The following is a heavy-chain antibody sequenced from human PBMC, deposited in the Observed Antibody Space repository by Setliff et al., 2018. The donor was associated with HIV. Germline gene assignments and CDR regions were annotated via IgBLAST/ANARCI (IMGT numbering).Heavy chain of an antibody. J-gene: IGHJ4*02. V-gene: IGHV4-34*01. Sequence: SETLSLTCAVYGGSFSGYYWSWIRQPPGKGLEWIGEINHDRTTNYNPSLKSRVTISGQTSNNQFSLQLTSVTAADTAVYYCAREPDYWGQGILVTVSS. CDR1: GGSFSGYY. CDR2: INHDRTT. CDR3: AREPDY.